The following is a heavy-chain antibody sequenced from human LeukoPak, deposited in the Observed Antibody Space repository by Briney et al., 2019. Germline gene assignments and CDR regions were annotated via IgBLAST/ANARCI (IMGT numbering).Heavy chain of an antibody. Sequence: PSVTVSCKASGYTFTGYYILCVRQPPGHLLEWKGWIHPNSGGTNYAQKFQGRVTMTRDTSISTAYMELSRLRSDDTAVYYCARDLHSSSWFAHYWGQGTLVTVSS. D-gene: IGHD6-13*01. J-gene: IGHJ4*02. CDR1: GYTFTGYY. CDR3: ARDLHSSSWFAHY. V-gene: IGHV1-2*02. CDR2: IHPNSGGT.